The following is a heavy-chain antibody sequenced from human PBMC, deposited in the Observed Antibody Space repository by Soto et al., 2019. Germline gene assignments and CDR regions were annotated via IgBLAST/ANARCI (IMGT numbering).Heavy chain of an antibody. CDR2: ITGTGRT. J-gene: IGHJ5*02. CDR1: EFPLINNG. CDR3: LGFGGGSA. D-gene: IGHD5-12*01. V-gene: IGHV3-23*01. Sequence: QMLESGGGLVQPGGSVRLSCAVSEFPLINNGMTWARQAAGKGLEWVSDITGTGRTFYADSAKGRFTISKDISKNILYLEMKSLRVEDTAVYYGLGFGGGSAWGPGTLVTVAS.